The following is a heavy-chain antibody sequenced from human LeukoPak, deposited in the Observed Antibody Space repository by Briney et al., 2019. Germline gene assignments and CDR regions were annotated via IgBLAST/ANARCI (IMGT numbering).Heavy chain of an antibody. CDR2: IRSSSSII. V-gene: IGHV3-48*01. CDR3: ARGGSGYDFDF. Sequence: GGTLRLSCAVSGLSFSGYSMNCVRGAPGKGLEWVSYIRSSSSIIYYADSVKGRFTISRDNSKNTLYLQMNSLRAEDTAVYYCARGGSGYDFDFWGQGTLVTVSS. D-gene: IGHD5-12*01. CDR1: GLSFSGYS. J-gene: IGHJ4*02.